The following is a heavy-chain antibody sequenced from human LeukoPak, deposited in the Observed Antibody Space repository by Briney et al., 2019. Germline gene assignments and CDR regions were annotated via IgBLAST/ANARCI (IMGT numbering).Heavy chain of an antibody. D-gene: IGHD2-15*01. J-gene: IGHJ5*02. Sequence: PGGSLRLSCAASGFTFSSYGMSWVRQAPGKGLEWVSAISGSGGSTYYADSVKGRFTISRDNSKNTLYLQMNSLRAEDTAVYYCAKTPCSGGSCYSYHWGQGTLVTVSS. CDR1: GFTFSSYG. CDR3: AKTPCSGGSCYSYH. V-gene: IGHV3-23*01. CDR2: ISGSGGST.